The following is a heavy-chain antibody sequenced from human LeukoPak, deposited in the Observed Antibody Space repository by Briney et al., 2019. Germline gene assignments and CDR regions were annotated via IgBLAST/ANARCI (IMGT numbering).Heavy chain of an antibody. CDR2: ISYTGSPT. D-gene: IGHD3-22*01. CDR3: ARRHSSVFEP. V-gene: IGHV3-48*04. J-gene: IGHJ5*02. CDR1: GFTFSGAW. Sequence: PGGSLRLSCTASGFTFSGAWMTWVRQAPGKGLEWVSYISYTGSPTYYADSVKGRFIISRDNAKNSVYLQMNSLRVDDTGIYYCARRHSSVFEPWGQGTLVTVSS.